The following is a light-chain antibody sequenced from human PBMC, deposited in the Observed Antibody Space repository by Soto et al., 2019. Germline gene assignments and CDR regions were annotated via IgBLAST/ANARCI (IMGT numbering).Light chain of an antibody. CDR3: ISYTTTSTWV. CDR2: EVN. V-gene: IGLV2-14*01. Sequence: QSALTQPASVSGSPGQSITISCTGTSSDVGGYNYVSWFQQHPGKAPKLMIYEVNNRPSGVSNRFSGSKSGNTASLTISGLQAEDEADYYCISYTTTSTWVFGAGTKLTVL. J-gene: IGLJ3*02. CDR1: SSDVGGYNY.